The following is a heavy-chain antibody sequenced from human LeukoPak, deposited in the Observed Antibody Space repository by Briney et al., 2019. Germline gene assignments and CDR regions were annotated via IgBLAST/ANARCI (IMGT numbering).Heavy chain of an antibody. CDR3: ARSLLQANDY. Sequence: PGGSLRLSCAASGFTVSSNYMSWVGQAPGKGLEWVSVIYSGGSTYYADSVKGRFTISRDNSKNTLYLQMNSLRAEDTAVYYCARSLLQANDYWGQGTLVTVSS. V-gene: IGHV3-53*01. CDR1: GFTVSSNY. D-gene: IGHD2-21*01. CDR2: IYSGGST. J-gene: IGHJ4*02.